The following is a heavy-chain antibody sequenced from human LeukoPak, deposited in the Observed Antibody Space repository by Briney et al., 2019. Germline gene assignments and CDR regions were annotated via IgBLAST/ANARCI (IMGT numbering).Heavy chain of an antibody. CDR2: ISAYNGNT. D-gene: IGHD4-17*01. V-gene: IGHV1-18*04. J-gene: IGHJ4*02. CDR1: GYTFTGYY. Sequence: VASVKVSCKASGYTFTGYYMHWVRQAPGQGLEWMGWISAYNGNTNYAQKLQGRVTMTTDTSTSTAYMELRSLRSDDTAVYYCARDYPGDYSLPVYWGQGTLVTVSS. CDR3: ARDYPGDYSLPVY.